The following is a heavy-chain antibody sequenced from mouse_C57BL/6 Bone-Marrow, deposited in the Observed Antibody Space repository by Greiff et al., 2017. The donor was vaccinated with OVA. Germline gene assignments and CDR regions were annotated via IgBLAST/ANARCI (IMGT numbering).Heavy chain of an antibody. CDR2: ISLGGGCI. D-gene: IGHD2-5*01. Sequence: VAYISLGGGCIYYPDTVKGRFTISRDNAKNTLYLQMSRLKSEDPAMYYCVYSNYEYFDVWGTGTTVTVSS. V-gene: IGHV5-12*01. J-gene: IGHJ1*03. CDR3: VYSNYEYFDV.